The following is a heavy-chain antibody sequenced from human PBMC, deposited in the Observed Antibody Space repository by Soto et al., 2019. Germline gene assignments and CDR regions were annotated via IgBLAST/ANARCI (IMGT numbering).Heavy chain of an antibody. D-gene: IGHD2-2*01. V-gene: IGHV4-34*01. CDR1: GGSFRGYY. Sequence: QGQLQQWGAGLLKPSETLSLTCAVYGGSFRGYYWTWIRQPPGKGLEWIGEINHSGSTSYNPSLTSRVPISLDTSKNQFSLKLSSVTAADTAVYFCARGKNYCSSTTCYARDYYYYMDVWGKGTTVTVSS. J-gene: IGHJ6*03. CDR2: INHSGST. CDR3: ARGKNYCSSTTCYARDYYYYMDV.